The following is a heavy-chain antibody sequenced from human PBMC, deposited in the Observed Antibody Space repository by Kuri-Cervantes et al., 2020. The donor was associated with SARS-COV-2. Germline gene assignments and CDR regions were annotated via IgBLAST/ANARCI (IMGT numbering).Heavy chain of an antibody. Sequence: ASVKVSCKASGYTFTGYYMHWVRQAPGHGLEWMGWINPNNGGTNYAQKFQGRVTMTRDTSMSTAYMELSRLRSDDTAVYYCATPSYYDSSGSDDAFDIWAKGQWSPSPQ. J-gene: IGHJ3*02. CDR2: INPNNGGT. V-gene: IGHV1-2*02. D-gene: IGHD3-22*01. CDR1: GYTFTGYY. CDR3: ATPSYYDSSGSDDAFDI.